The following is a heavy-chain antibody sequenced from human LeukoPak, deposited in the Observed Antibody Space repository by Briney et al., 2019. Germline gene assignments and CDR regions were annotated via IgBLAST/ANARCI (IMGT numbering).Heavy chain of an antibody. CDR3: ARHRRGSYYCFDY. CDR1: GGSISSSRYY. J-gene: IGHJ4*02. CDR2: IYYSGST. D-gene: IGHD1-26*01. V-gene: IGHV4-39*01. Sequence: SETLSLTCTVSGGSISSSRYYWGWIRQPPGKGLEWIGGIYYSGSTYYNPSLKSRVTISVDTSKNQFSLKLSSVTAADTAVYYCARHRRGSYYCFDYWGQGTLVTVSS.